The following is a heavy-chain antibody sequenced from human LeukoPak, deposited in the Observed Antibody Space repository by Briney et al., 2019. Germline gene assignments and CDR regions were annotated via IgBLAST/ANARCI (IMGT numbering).Heavy chain of an antibody. Sequence: PGGSLRLSCAASGFTFSTYWMNWVRQAPGKGLEWVSSISSSSSYIYYADSVKGRFTISRDNAKNSLYLQMNTLRAEDTAVYYCARGGDYYDSSGYTIGTEYFQHWGQGTLVTVSS. D-gene: IGHD3-22*01. J-gene: IGHJ1*01. CDR1: GFTFSTYW. CDR2: ISSSSSYI. CDR3: ARGGDYYDSSGYTIGTEYFQH. V-gene: IGHV3-21*01.